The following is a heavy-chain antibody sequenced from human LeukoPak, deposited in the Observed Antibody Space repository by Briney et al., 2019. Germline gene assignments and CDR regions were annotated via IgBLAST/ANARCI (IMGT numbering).Heavy chain of an antibody. CDR3: ASGGYQLPNYYYYYMDV. CDR2: IYYSGST. V-gene: IGHV4-59*01. CDR1: GGSISSYY. Sequence: SETLSLTCTVSGGSISSYYWSWIRQPPGKGLEWIGYIYYSGSTNYNPSLKSRVTISVDTSKNQFSLKLSSVTAADTAVYYCASGGYQLPNYYYYYMDVWGKGTTVTISS. J-gene: IGHJ6*03. D-gene: IGHD2-2*01.